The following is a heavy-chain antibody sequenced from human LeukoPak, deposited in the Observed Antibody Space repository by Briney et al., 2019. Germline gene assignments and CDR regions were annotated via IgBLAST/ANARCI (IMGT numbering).Heavy chain of an antibody. J-gene: IGHJ5*02. V-gene: IGHV4-39*01. CDR2: IYYSGST. CDR1: GGSISSSSYY. D-gene: IGHD5-12*01. Sequence: PSETLSLTCTVSGGSISSSSYYWGWIRQPPGKGLEWIGSIYYSGSTYYNPSLKSRVTISVDTSKNQFSLKLSSVTAADTAVYYCARHLGFRYSGYDLGQTGWFDPWGQGTLVTVSS. CDR3: ARHLGFRYSGYDLGQTGWFDP.